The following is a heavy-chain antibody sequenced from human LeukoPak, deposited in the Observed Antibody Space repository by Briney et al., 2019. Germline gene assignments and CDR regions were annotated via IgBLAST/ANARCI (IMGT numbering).Heavy chain of an antibody. CDR3: ARELESCSSTSCYMGADS. CDR1: GGTFSGYT. V-gene: IGHV1-69*04. D-gene: IGHD2-2*02. CDR2: IIPILGIA. Sequence: SVKVSCKASGGTFSGYTISWVRQAPGQGLEWMGRIIPILGIANYAQKFQGRVTITADKSTSTAYMELSSLRSEDTAVYYCARELESCSSTSCYMGADSWGQGTLVTVSS. J-gene: IGHJ4*02.